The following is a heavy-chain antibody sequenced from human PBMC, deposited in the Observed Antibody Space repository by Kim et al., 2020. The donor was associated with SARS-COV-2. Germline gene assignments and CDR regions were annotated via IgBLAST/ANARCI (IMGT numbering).Heavy chain of an antibody. CDR2: INHSGST. V-gene: IGHV4-34*01. CDR3: ARSRQWLVPYFQH. D-gene: IGHD6-19*01. J-gene: IGHJ1*01. Sequence: SETLSLTCAVYGGSFSGYYWSWIRQPPGKGLEWIGEINHSGSTNYNPSLKSRVTISVDTSKNQFSLKLSSVTAADTAVYYCARSRQWLVPYFQHWGQGTLVTVSS. CDR1: GGSFSGYY.